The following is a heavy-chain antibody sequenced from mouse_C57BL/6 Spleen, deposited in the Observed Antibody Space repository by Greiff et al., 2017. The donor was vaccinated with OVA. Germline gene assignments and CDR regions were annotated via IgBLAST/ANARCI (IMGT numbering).Heavy chain of an antibody. CDR2: IDPSDSEP. Sequence: VQLHQPGAELVRPGSSVKLSCKASGYTFTSYWMHWVKQRPIQGLEWIGNIDPSDSEPHYNQKFKDKATLTVDNSSSTAYMQLSSRTSEDAAVYYCARYGYYGSSYDFDYWGQGTTLTVSS. J-gene: IGHJ2*01. CDR1: GYTFTSYW. V-gene: IGHV1-52*01. CDR3: ARYGYYGSSYDFDY. D-gene: IGHD1-1*01.